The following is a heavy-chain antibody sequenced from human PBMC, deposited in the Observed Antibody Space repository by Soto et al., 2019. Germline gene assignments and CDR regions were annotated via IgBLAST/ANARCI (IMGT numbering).Heavy chain of an antibody. CDR2: ISAYNGNT. J-gene: IGHJ6*03. CDR1: GYTFTSYG. CDR3: ARDFRSAPRSAGDLYYYYYYMDV. Sequence: ASVKVSCKASGYTFTSYGISWVRQAPGQGLEWMGWISAYNGNTNYAQKLQGRVTMTTDTSTSTAYMELRSLRSDDTAVYYCARDFRSAPRSAGDLYYYYYYMDVWGQGTTVTVSS. V-gene: IGHV1-18*01. D-gene: IGHD4-17*01.